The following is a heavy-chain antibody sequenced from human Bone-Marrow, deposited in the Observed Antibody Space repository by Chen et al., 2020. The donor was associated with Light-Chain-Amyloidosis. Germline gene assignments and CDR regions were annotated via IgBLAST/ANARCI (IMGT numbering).Heavy chain of an antibody. V-gene: IGHV3-33*01. CDR2: IWNDGSHK. CDR1: GFNFSKYG. Sequence: QVQLLQSGGGVVQPGKSLTPSCAASGFNFSKYGMNWVRQAPGKGLEWVAVIWNDGSHKLYADSVRARFTISRDNSKNTLNLQMNSLRAEDTAIYYCARNSAFDYWGQGALVTVSS. J-gene: IGHJ4*02. CDR3: ARNSAFDY.